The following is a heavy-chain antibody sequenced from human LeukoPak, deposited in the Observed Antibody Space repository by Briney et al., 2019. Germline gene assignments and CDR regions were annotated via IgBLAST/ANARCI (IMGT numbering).Heavy chain of an antibody. Sequence: GGSLRLSCAASGFSFSTYAMSWVRQAPGKGLEWVSIISGSGGSTYSPDSVKGRFTTSRDNSKNTLYLQMNGLRAEDTAVYYCVTRYNNCPHWGQGTLVTVSS. CDR1: GFSFSTYA. CDR3: VTRYNNCPH. D-gene: IGHD1-1*01. V-gene: IGHV3-23*01. J-gene: IGHJ1*01. CDR2: ISGSGGST.